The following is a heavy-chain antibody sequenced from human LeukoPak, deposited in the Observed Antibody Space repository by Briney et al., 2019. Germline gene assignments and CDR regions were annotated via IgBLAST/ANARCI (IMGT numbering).Heavy chain of an antibody. CDR1: GGSISSGGYY. J-gene: IGHJ6*02. D-gene: IGHD2-2*01. V-gene: IGHV4-39*07. Sequence: PSETLSLTCTVSGGSISSGGYYWSWIRQPPGKGLEWIGEINHSGSTNYNPSLKSRVTISVDTSKNQFSLKLSSATAADTAVYYCATLPGYVVATSDYYYYYGMDVWGQGTTVTVSS. CDR3: ATLPGYVVATSDYYYYYGMDV. CDR2: INHSGST.